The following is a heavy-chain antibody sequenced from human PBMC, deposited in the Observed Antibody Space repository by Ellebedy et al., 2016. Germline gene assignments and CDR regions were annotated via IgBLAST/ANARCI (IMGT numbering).Heavy chain of an antibody. CDR2: INHSGST. V-gene: IGHV4-34*01. D-gene: IGHD6-13*01. CDR3: ARGIITAVGLQPNLDY. J-gene: IGHJ4*02. Sequence: GSLRLSCAVYGGSFSGYYWSWIRQPPGKGLEWIGEINHSGSTNYNPSLKSRVTISVDTSKNQFSLKLSSVTAADTAVYYCARGIITAVGLQPNLDYWGQGALVTVSS. CDR1: GGSFSGYY.